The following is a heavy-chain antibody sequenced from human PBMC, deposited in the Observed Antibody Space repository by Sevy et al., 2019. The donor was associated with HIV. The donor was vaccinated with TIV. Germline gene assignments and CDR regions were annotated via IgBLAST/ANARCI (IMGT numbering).Heavy chain of an antibody. V-gene: IGHV6-1*01. Sequence: SQTLSLTCAISGDSVSSNSAAWNWIRQSPSRGLEWLGRTYYRSKWYNDYAVSVKSRITINPDTSKNQFSLQLNSVTPNDTAVYYCERDRYYDSSGYYMGAFDIWGQGTMVTVSS. J-gene: IGHJ3*02. D-gene: IGHD3-22*01. CDR1: GDSVSSNSAA. CDR2: TYYRSKWYN. CDR3: ERDRYYDSSGYYMGAFDI.